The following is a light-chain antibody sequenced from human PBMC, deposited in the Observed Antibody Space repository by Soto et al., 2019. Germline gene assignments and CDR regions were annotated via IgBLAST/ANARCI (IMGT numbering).Light chain of an antibody. Sequence: EIVMTQSPATLSVSPGERVTLSFRASQSVSSSLAWYQQNPGQAPRLLIYAASARATGIPDRFSGSGSGTEFTLTISSLQSEDFAVYYCQQYKNWITFGQGTLLEI. CDR2: AAS. CDR1: QSVSSS. J-gene: IGKJ5*01. CDR3: QQYKNWIT. V-gene: IGKV3-15*01.